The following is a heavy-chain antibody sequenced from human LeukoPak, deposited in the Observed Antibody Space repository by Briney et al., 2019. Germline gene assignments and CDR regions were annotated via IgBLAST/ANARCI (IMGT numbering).Heavy chain of an antibody. D-gene: IGHD6-13*01. V-gene: IGHV1-18*01. CDR2: ISAYNGNT. CDR3: ARVPGLRAAADTPTYWYFDL. J-gene: IGHJ2*01. CDR1: GYTFTSYG. Sequence: GASVKVSCKASGYTFTSYGISWVRQAPGQGLEWMGWISAYNGNTNYAQKLQGRVTMTTDTSTSTAYMELRSLRSDDTAVYYCARVPGLRAAADTPTYWYFDLWGRGTLVTVSS.